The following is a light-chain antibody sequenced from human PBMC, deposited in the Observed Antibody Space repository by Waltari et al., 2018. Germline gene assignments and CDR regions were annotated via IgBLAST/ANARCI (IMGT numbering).Light chain of an antibody. J-gene: IGKJ5*01. CDR2: AVS. Sequence: DLQMTQSPSSVSASVGDRVTITCRASQDISSWLAWYQQKPGQAPRLLIYAVSILHSGVPSRFSGSGSGTDFTLTITSLQPEDFAIYYCQQGDGFHPITFGQGTRLE. CDR1: QDISSW. CDR3: QQGDGFHPIT. V-gene: IGKV1-12*01.